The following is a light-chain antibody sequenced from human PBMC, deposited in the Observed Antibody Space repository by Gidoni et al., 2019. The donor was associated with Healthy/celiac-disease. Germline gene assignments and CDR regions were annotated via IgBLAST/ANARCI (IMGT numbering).Light chain of an antibody. CDR3: QQYDNLPL. CDR2: DAS. CDR1: QDISNY. V-gene: IGKV1-33*01. Sequence: DIQMTQSPSSLSASVGDRVTITCQASQDISNYLNWYQQKPGKAPKLLIYDASNSETGVPSRFSGSGSGTDFTFTISSLQPEDIATYYGQQYDNLPLFGPGTKVDIK. J-gene: IGKJ3*01.